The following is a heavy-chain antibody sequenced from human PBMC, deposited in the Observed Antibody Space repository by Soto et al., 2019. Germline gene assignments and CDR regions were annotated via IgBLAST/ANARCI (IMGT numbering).Heavy chain of an antibody. CDR1: GFTFRTHW. J-gene: IGHJ4*02. Sequence: GSLRPSFTAPGFTFRTHWLSWVRQGPGEGREWVANIRQDGGQIFYVDAVKCRSTTSRDNVNNSLYHEMNSLKADEKGVYYYARAVHCSDTSFSLFDFWGQGTLVTVSS. V-gene: IGHV3-7*04. CDR3: ARAVHCSDTSFSLFDF. CDR2: IRQDGGQI. D-gene: IGHD2-2*01.